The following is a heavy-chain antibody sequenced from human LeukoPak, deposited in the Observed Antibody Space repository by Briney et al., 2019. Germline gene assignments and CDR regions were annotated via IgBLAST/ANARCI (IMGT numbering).Heavy chain of an antibody. V-gene: IGHV3-23*01. CDR3: AKDGRGGSYYPYFDY. J-gene: IGHJ4*02. CDR1: GFTFSSYA. Sequence: GGSLRLSCAASGFTFSSYAMSWVRQAPGKGLEWVSAISGSGSSTYYADSVKGRFTISRDNSKNTLCLQMNSLRAEDTALYYCAKDGRGGSYYPYFDYWGQGTLVTVSS. CDR2: ISGSGSST. D-gene: IGHD1-26*01.